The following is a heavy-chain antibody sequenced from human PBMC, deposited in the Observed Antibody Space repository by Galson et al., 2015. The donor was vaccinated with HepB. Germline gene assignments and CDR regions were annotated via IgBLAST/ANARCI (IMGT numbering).Heavy chain of an antibody. V-gene: IGHV1-18*01. CDR1: GYSITSHG. D-gene: IGHD4/OR15-4a*01. J-gene: IGHJ4*02. CDR3: ARGDHGTVLDY. CDR2: ISTYNDRT. Sequence: SVKVSCKASGYSITSHGIFWVRQAPGQGLEWMGWISTYNDRTNYAQKFQGRVALTTDTSTSTVYLEIKSLRYDDTAVYYCARGDHGTVLDYWGQGTLVIVSA.